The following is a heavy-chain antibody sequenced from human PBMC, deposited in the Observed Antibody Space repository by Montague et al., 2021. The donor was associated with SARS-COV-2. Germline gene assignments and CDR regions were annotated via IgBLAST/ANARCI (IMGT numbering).Heavy chain of an antibody. CDR2: TNDSGRS. Sequence: SETLSLTCAVYGGSFSGYCWSWIRQPPGRGLEWIGETNDSGRSNYNPSLKRRVTISVDTSKNQFSLRLSSVSAAATAVYYCARGYCSGSGCYYYYGMDVWGQGTTVTVSS. CDR3: ARGYCSGSGCYYYYGMDV. D-gene: IGHD2-15*01. J-gene: IGHJ6*02. CDR1: GGSFSGYC. V-gene: IGHV4-34*01.